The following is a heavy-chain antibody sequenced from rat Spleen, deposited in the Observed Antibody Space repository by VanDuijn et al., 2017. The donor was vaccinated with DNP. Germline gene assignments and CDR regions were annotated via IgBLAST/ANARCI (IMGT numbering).Heavy chain of an antibody. CDR1: GYSITSNY. CDR3: ARWSRYFDY. Sequence: EVQLQESGPGLVKPSQSLSLTCSVTGYSITSNYWGWIRKFPGNKMEWMGYISYSGITGYNPFLKSRFSITRDTSKNQFFLQLNSVTTEDTATYYCARWSRYFDYWGQGVMVTVSS. J-gene: IGHJ2*01. V-gene: IGHV3-1*01. CDR2: ISYSGIT.